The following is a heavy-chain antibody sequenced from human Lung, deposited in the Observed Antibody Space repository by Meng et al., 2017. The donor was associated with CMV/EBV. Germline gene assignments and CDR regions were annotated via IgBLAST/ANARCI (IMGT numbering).Heavy chain of an antibody. J-gene: IGHJ4*02. CDR3: ARGRVSYSSSSSLNY. CDR1: GYTFKRYA. CDR2: INPYNGNT. V-gene: IGHV1-18*01. Sequence: QVQLVQSGGEVKRPGAPVHGSCKTSGYTFKRYAITWVRQAPGQGLEWMGWINPYNGNTDHAQNLQARLTMTTDTSTSTVYMELGSLRSDDTAVYYCARGRVSYSSSSSLNYWGQGTLVTVSS. D-gene: IGHD6-6*01.